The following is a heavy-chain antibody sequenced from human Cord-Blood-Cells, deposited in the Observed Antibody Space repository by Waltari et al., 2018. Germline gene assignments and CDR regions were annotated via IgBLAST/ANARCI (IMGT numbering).Heavy chain of an antibody. CDR1: GGTFSSYA. D-gene: IGHD6-6*01. J-gene: IGHJ4*02. CDR2: SIPIFGTA. CDR3: ARDRGPDSSSFDY. V-gene: IGHV1-69*06. Sequence: QVQLVQSGAEVNKPGSSVKVSCKASGGTFSSYAISWVRQAPGKGHEWMGGSIPIFGTANYEQKFQGRVTITADKSTGTAYRKLSSLRSEDTAVYYCARDRGPDSSSFDYWGQGTLVTVSS.